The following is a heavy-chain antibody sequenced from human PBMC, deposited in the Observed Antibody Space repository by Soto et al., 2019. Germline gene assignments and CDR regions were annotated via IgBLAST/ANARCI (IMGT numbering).Heavy chain of an antibody. CDR2: IWYDGSNK. V-gene: IGHV3-33*01. J-gene: IGHJ4*02. CDR1: GLTFNNYG. CDR3: ARGDSSGHY. D-gene: IGHD6-19*01. Sequence: QVQLVESGGTVVQPGRSLRLSCAASGLTFNNYGMHWVRQAPGKGLEWVAVIWYDGSNKYYADSVKGRFTISRDNFKNTLYLQMSSLRVEDTAVYYCARGDSSGHYWGQGTLVTVSS.